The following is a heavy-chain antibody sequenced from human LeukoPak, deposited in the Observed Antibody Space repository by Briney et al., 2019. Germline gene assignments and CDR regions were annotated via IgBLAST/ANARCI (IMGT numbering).Heavy chain of an antibody. CDR2: IGWNSGSI. J-gene: IGHJ4*02. CDR3: AKDIHHDYGGNPLDY. CDR1: GFTFDDYA. Sequence: PGRSLRLSCAASGFTFDDYAMHWVRQAPGKGLEWVSGIGWNSGSIGYADSVKGRFTISRDNAKNSLYLQMNSLRAEDTALYYCAKDIHHDYGGNPLDYWGQGTLVTVSS. D-gene: IGHD4-23*01. V-gene: IGHV3-9*01.